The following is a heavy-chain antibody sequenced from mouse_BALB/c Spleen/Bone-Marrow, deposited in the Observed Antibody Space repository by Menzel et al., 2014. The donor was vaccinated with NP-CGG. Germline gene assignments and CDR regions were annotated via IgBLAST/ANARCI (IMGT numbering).Heavy chain of an antibody. V-gene: IGHV1-63*02. D-gene: IGHD1-1*01. CDR2: IYPGGGYT. J-gene: IGHJ4*01. Sequence: VKVVESGAELVRPGTSVKISCKASGYTFTNYWLGWVKQRPGHGLEWIGDIYPGGGYTNYNEKFKGKATLTADTSSSTAYVQLSSLTSEDSAVYFCARNYGYAMDYWGQGTSVTVSS. CDR1: GYTFTNYW. CDR3: ARNYGYAMDY.